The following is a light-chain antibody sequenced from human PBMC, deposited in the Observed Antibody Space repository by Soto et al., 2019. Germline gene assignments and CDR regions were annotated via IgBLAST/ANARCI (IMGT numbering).Light chain of an antibody. J-gene: IGKJ2*01. Sequence: EIVLTQSPGTLSLSPGERATLSCRASQSVSSSYLAWYQQKPGPAPRLLIYGASRRATGIPDRSSGSGSGTDFTLTISRLEPEDFALYYCQQYGSSPNTFGQGTKLEIK. V-gene: IGKV3-20*01. CDR2: GAS. CDR1: QSVSSSY. CDR3: QQYGSSPNT.